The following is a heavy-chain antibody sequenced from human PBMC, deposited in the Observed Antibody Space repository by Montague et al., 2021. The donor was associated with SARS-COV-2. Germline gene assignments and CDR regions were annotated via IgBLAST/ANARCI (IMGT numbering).Heavy chain of an antibody. J-gene: IGHJ4*02. D-gene: IGHD3-9*01. CDR1: GDSVSNYY. V-gene: IGHV4-59*08. CDR3: ARLPYILPGYAYFDF. Sequence: SETLSLTCTVSGDSVSNYYWSWIRRPPGKGLEWLGYIYYSGSTNYNPSLKSRVTISVDTSKNQFSLRLSSVTAADTAVHYCARLPYILPGYAYFDFWGQGSLVIVS. CDR2: IYYSGST.